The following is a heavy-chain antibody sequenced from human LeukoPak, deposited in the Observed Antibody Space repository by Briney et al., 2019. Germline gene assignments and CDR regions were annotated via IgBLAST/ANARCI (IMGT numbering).Heavy chain of an antibody. CDR3: ARGLGKGDY. CDR2: ISINGTNK. V-gene: IGHV3-48*03. D-gene: IGHD7-27*01. Sequence: GGSLRLSCAASGFTFSSYELNWVRQAPGKGLEWISYISINGTNKYYTDSVKGRFTISRDNAKNSLYLQMNSLRAEDTAVYYCARGLGKGDYWGQGTLVTVSS. J-gene: IGHJ4*02. CDR1: GFTFSSYE.